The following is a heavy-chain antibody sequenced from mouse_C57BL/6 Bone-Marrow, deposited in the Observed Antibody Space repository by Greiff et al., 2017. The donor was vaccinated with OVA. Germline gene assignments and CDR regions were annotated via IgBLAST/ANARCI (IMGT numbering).Heavy chain of an antibody. J-gene: IGHJ3*01. CDR2: IDPSDSYT. CDR1: GYTFTSYW. CDR3: ARSGLLSFAY. Sequence: VQLQQPGAELVKPGASVKLSCKASGYTFTSYWMQWVKQRPGQGLEWIGEIDPSDSYTNCNQKFKGKATLTVDTSSSTAYMQLSSLTSEDSAVYYCARSGLLSFAYWGQGTLVTVSA. D-gene: IGHD3-1*01. V-gene: IGHV1-50*01.